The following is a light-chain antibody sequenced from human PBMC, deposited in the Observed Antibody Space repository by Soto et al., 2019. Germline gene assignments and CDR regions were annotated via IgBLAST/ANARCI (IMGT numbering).Light chain of an antibody. CDR3: QQYYTLST. V-gene: IGKV1-5*03. CDR2: KAS. J-gene: IGKJ1*01. CDR1: QSVSIW. Sequence: DIQMTQSPSTLSASVGDRVTITCRASQSVSIWVAWYQQKQGQAPDLLIYKASTLETGVPSRFTGSGSGTVFTLTISCLLSPDFAFSYCQQYYTLSTFGQGTKV.